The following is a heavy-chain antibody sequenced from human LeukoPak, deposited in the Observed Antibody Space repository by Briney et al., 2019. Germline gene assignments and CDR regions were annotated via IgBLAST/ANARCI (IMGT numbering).Heavy chain of an antibody. D-gene: IGHD1-26*01. CDR1: GFTFRSYA. CDR2: ISYDGDDGSNI. Sequence: GGSLRLSCAASGFTFRSYAMHWVRQAPGKGLEWVAVISYDGDDGSNIYYADSVKGRFTISRDNSKNTLYLQMNSLRAEDTAVYYCAKDRVGATDYFDYWGQGTLVTVSS. CDR3: AKDRVGATDYFDY. J-gene: IGHJ4*02. V-gene: IGHV3-30-3*01.